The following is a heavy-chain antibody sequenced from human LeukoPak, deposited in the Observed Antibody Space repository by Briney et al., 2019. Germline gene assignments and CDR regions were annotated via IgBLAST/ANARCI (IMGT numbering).Heavy chain of an antibody. CDR1: GYSISSGYY. CDR2: IYHSGST. CDR3: ARGVVAAKGTFDY. D-gene: IGHD2-15*01. V-gene: IGHV4-38-2*02. J-gene: IGHJ4*02. Sequence: KPSETLSLTCTVSGYSISSGYYWGWIRQPPGKGLEWIGSIYHSGSTYYNPPLKSRVTISVDTSKNQFSLKLSSVTAADTAVYYCARGVVAAKGTFDYWGQGTLVTVSS.